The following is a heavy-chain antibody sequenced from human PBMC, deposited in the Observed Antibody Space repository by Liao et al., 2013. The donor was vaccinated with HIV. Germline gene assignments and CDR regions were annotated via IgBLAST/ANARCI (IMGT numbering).Heavy chain of an antibody. CDR2: IYYTGGT. Sequence: QVQLQESGPGLVKPSETLSLTCTVSDDSIKNYYWMWIRQSPGKGLEWIGYIYYTGGTNYNPSLKSRVTMSVDTSKNQFSLKLTSVTAADTAIYYCARERGGDGWFDSWGQGTLVTVSS. CDR3: ARERGGDGWFDS. V-gene: IGHV4-59*01. J-gene: IGHJ5*01. D-gene: IGHD2-21*02. CDR1: DDSIKNYY.